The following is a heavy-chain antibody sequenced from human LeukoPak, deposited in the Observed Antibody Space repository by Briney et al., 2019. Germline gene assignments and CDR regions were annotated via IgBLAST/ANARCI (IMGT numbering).Heavy chain of an antibody. V-gene: IGHV1-18*01. D-gene: IGHD2-2*01. Sequence: ASVKVSCKVSGYRFSNYAISWVRQAPGQGLEWMGWISAYNHNTNYAEKLQGRVTMTTDTSTNTAYMEVRNLRSDDTAVYYCARDHCSSTSCSDYYMDVWGKGTTVTVSS. J-gene: IGHJ6*03. CDR3: ARDHCSSTSCSDYYMDV. CDR1: GYRFSNYA. CDR2: ISAYNHNT.